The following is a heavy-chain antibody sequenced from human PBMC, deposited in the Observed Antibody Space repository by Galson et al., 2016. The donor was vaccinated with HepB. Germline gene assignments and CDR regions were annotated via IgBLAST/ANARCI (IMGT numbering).Heavy chain of an antibody. J-gene: IGHJ4*02. CDR2: VNGDGGDT. Sequence: LRLSCAASGFTFTSHWMHWVRQAPGKGLVWVAHVNGDGGDTICADSVRGRCTITRDNAKNTLYLEMSSLSPEDTAVFYCVRGGEYRSSSFDYWGQGTLVTVSS. CDR1: GFTFTSHW. D-gene: IGHD5-18*01. V-gene: IGHV3-74*01. CDR3: VRGGEYRSSSFDY.